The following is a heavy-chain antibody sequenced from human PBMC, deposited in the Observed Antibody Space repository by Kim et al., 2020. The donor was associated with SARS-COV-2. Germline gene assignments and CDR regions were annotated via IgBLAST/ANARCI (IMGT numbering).Heavy chain of an antibody. CDR1: GYSFTSYW. J-gene: IGHJ4*02. Sequence: GESLKISCKGSGYSFTSYWIGWVRQMPGKGLEWMGIIYPGDSDTRYSPSFQGQVTISADKSISTAYLQWSSLKASDTAMYYCARLVYGSGSYPYYFDYWGQGTLVTVSS. CDR2: IYPGDSDT. CDR3: ARLVYGSGSYPYYFDY. V-gene: IGHV5-51*01. D-gene: IGHD3-10*01.